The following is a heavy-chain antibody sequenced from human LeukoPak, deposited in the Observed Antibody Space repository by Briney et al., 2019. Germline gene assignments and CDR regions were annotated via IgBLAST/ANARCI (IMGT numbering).Heavy chain of an antibody. CDR2: ISSDGSTI. CDR3: ARGDNWNSYYYYYMDV. V-gene: IGHV3-48*04. D-gene: IGHD1-7*01. CDR1: EFPFSSYS. J-gene: IGHJ6*03. Sequence: GGSLGLSCAASEFPFSSYSMSWVRQAPGKELEWVSYISSDGSTIYYADSVKGRLTISRDNAKNSLYLQMNSLRAEDTAVYYCARGDNWNSYYYYYMDVWGKGTTVTVSS.